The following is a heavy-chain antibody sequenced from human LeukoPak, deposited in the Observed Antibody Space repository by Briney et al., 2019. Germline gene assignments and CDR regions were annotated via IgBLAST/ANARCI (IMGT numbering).Heavy chain of an antibody. CDR3: AKHRFESGGYHSTD. CDR1: GFTFSSYA. V-gene: IGHV3-23*01. D-gene: IGHD3-22*01. Sequence: GGSLRLSCAASGFTFSSYAMSWVRQAPGKGLAWVSTISGGSGSTYCADSVKGRFTISRDNSKNTLYLQTNSLRDEDTAVYYCAKHRFESGGYHSTDWGQGTLVTVSS. CDR2: ISGGSGST. J-gene: IGHJ4*02.